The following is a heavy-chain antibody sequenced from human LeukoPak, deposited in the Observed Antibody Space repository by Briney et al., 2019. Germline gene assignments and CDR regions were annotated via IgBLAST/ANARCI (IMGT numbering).Heavy chain of an antibody. Sequence: PGRSLRLSCAASGFTFSSYGMHWVRQAPGKGLEWVAVISYDGSNKYYADSVKGRFTISRDNSKNTLYLQMNSLRAEDTAVYYCARDDLGYCSSTSCYFFDYWGQGTLVTVSS. CDR1: GFTFSSYG. CDR2: ISYDGSNK. V-gene: IGHV3-30*03. J-gene: IGHJ4*02. D-gene: IGHD2-2*01. CDR3: ARDDLGYCSSTSCYFFDY.